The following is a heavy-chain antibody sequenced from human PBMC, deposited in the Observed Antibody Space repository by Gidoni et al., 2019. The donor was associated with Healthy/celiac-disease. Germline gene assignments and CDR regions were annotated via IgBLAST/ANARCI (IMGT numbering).Heavy chain of an antibody. D-gene: IGHD6-13*01. CDR2: IYWDDEK. CDR1: GFSLSTSGVG. CDR3: ALASAGTAVDY. J-gene: IGHJ4*02. Sequence: QITLKESDPTLVTPTQTLTLTCTFSGFSLSTSGVGVGWIRQPPGKALEWLALIYWDDEKRYSPSLKSRLTITKDTSKNQVVLTMTNMDPVDTATYYCALASAGTAVDYWGRGTLVTVSS. V-gene: IGHV2-5*02.